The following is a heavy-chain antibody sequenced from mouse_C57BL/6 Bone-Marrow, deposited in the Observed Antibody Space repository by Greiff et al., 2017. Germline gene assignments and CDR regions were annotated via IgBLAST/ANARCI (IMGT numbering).Heavy chain of an antibody. CDR1: GFTFSSYG. D-gene: IGHD2-3*01. J-gene: IGHJ1*03. CDR2: ISSGGSYP. V-gene: IGHV5-6*02. Sequence: EVKVVESGGDLVKPGGSLKLSCAASGFTFSSYGMSWVRQTPDKRREWVATISSGGSYPYYPDSVKGRFTISRDNAKNTLYLQMSSLKSEDTAMYYCARRGWLLRYWYFDVWGTGTTVTVSS. CDR3: ARRGWLLRYWYFDV.